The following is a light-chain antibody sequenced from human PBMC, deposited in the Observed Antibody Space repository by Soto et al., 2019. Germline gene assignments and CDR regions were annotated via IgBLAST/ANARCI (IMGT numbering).Light chain of an antibody. CDR3: QQYGDSPET. V-gene: IGKV3-20*01. J-gene: IGKJ1*01. CDR1: QSVNFY. Sequence: EIVLTQSPGTLSLSPGERATLSCRASQSVNFYLAWYQQKPGQAPRLLLSDASSRATDVPDRFSGSGSGTDFTLTITRLEPEDFAVYYCQQYGDSPETFGQGTKVEIK. CDR2: DAS.